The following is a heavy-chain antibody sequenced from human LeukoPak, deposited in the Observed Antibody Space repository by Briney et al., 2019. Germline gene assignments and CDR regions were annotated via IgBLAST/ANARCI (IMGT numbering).Heavy chain of an antibody. CDR3: TRHTSIAAAGD. J-gene: IGHJ4*02. D-gene: IGHD6-13*01. V-gene: IGHV3-73*01. Sequence: GGSLRLSCAASGFTFSGSAMHWVRQASGKGLEWVGRIRSKANSYATAYAASAKGRFTISRDDSKNTAYLQMNSLKTEDTAVYYCTRHTSIAAAGDWGQGTLVTVSS. CDR2: IRSKANSYAT. CDR1: GFTFSGSA.